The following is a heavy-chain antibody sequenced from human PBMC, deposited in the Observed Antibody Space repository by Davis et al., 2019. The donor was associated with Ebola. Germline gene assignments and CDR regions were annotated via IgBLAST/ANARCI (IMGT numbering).Heavy chain of an antibody. Sequence: SETLSLTCTVSAGSISSYYWSWIRQPPGKGLEWIGEINHSGSTNYNPSLKSRVTISVDTSKNQFSLKLRSVTAADTAVYYCARVSPRGRYSYHYWGQGTLVTVSS. J-gene: IGHJ4*02. CDR2: INHSGST. CDR1: AGSISSYY. V-gene: IGHV4-34*01. D-gene: IGHD5-18*01. CDR3: ARVSPRGRYSYHY.